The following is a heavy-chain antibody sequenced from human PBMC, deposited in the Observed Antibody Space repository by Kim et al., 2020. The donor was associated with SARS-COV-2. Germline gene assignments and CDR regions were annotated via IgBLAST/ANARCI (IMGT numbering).Heavy chain of an antibody. Sequence: SETLSLTCTVSGGSISSGGYYWSWIRQHPGKGLEWIGYIYYSGSTYYNPSLKSRVTISVDTSKNQVSLKPSSVTAADTAVYYCAREIVVRGVIKGWFDYWGQGTLVTVSS. J-gene: IGHJ4*02. CDR3: AREIVVRGVIKGWFDY. V-gene: IGHV4-31*03. CDR2: IYYSGST. D-gene: IGHD3-10*01. CDR1: GGSISSGGYY.